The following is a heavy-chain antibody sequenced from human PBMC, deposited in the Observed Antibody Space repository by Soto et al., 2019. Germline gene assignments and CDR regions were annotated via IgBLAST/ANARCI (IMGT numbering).Heavy chain of an antibody. CDR1: GFTFSSYG. D-gene: IGHD3-10*01. Sequence: GGSLRLSCAASGFTFSSYGMHWVRQAPGKGLEWVAVIWYDGSNKYYADSVKGRFTISRDNSKNTLYLQMNSLGAEDTAVYYCARAIRWFGPSPSYYFDYWGQGTLVTVSS. CDR2: IWYDGSNK. J-gene: IGHJ4*02. V-gene: IGHV3-33*01. CDR3: ARAIRWFGPSPSYYFDY.